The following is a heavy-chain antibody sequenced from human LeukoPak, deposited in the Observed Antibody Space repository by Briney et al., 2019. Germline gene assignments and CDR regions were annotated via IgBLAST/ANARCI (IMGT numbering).Heavy chain of an antibody. CDR1: GYTFTGYY. V-gene: IGHV1-2*02. D-gene: IGHD3-10*01. CDR2: INPNSGGT. CDR3: ARWGIGDLRNTFDL. Sequence: ASVKVSCKASGYTFTGYYMHWVRQAPGQGLEWMGWINPNSGGTNYAQKFQGRVTMTRDTSISTAYMELSRLRADDTAVYYCARWGIGDLRNTFDLWGHGTMVTVSS. J-gene: IGHJ3*01.